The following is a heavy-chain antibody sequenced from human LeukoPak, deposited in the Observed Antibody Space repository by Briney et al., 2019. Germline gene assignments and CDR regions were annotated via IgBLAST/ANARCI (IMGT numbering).Heavy chain of an antibody. D-gene: IGHD3-10*01. CDR2: ISYDENDK. CDR1: GFTFSDYG. J-gene: IGHJ4*02. V-gene: IGHV3-30*19. CDR3: ARGREWFGEFYYLEY. Sequence: GRSLRLSCAASGFTFSDYGMHWVRQAPGKGLEWVAVISYDENDKYYAESVKGRFTISRDNSKNTLYLQMNSLRPRDTAVYYCARGREWFGEFYYLEYWGQGTLVTVSS.